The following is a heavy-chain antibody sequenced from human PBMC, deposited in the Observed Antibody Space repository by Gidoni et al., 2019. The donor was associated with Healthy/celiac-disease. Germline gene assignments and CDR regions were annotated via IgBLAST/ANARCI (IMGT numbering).Heavy chain of an antibody. CDR1: GFTFSSYS. Sequence: GGGLVKPGGSLRLSCAASGFTFSSYSLNWVRQAPGKGLEWVSYISSSSSYRYYADSVKGRFTISRDNAKNSLYLQMNSLRAEETAVYYCARGQLGYCSSTSCYASDYWGQGTLVTVSS. D-gene: IGHD2-2*01. CDR3: ARGQLGYCSSTSCYASDY. J-gene: IGHJ4*02. CDR2: ISSSSSYR. V-gene: IGHV3-21*01.